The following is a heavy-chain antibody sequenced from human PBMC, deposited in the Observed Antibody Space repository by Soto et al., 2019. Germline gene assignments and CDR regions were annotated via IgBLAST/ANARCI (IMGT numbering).Heavy chain of an antibody. CDR3: ARRLPHDYGFDY. J-gene: IGHJ4*01. CDR1: GFTFGNYA. CDR2: LSGRGGST. V-gene: IGHV3-23*01. Sequence: EVQLLESGGGLLQPGGSLRLSCAASGFTFGNYAMSWVRQAPRKGLGWVSTLSGRGGSTFYADSVKGRFTISRDNSKNTLYLQLNSLRAEDTAIYYCARRLPHDYGFDYWGHGTLVTVSS. D-gene: IGHD4-17*01.